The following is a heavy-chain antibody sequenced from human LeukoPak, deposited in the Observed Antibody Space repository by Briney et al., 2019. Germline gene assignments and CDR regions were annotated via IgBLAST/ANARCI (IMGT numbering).Heavy chain of an antibody. CDR2: MNPNSGNT. Sequence: ASVTVSCKASGYTFTSYDINWVRQATGQGLEWMGWMNPNSGNTGYAQKFQGRVTMTRNTSISTAYMELSSLRSEDTAVYYFARGLKHYDFWSGYSRPYYMDVWGKGTTVTVSS. V-gene: IGHV1-8*01. D-gene: IGHD3-3*01. J-gene: IGHJ6*03. CDR3: ARGLKHYDFWSGYSRPYYMDV. CDR1: GYTFTSYD.